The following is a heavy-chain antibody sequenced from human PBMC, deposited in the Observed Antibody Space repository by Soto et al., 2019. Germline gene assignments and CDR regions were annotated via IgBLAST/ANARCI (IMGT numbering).Heavy chain of an antibody. CDR3: ARDRLGYCISTSCYAEGWFDP. Sequence: SETLSLTCTVSGGSISSSSYYWGWILQPPGKGLEWIGSIYYSGSTYYNPSLKSRVTISVDTSKNQFSLKLSSVTAADTAVYYCARDRLGYCISTSCYAEGWFDPWGQGTLVTVSS. D-gene: IGHD2-2*01. J-gene: IGHJ5*02. V-gene: IGHV4-39*02. CDR1: GGSISSSSYY. CDR2: IYYSGST.